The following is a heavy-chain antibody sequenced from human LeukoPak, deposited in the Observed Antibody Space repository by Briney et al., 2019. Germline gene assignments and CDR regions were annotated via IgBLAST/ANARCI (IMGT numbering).Heavy chain of an antibody. J-gene: IGHJ5*02. CDR2: VNTGGGYT. Sequence: GGSLRLSCAVSGVTFSKYVMSWVRKAPGKGLEWVSGVNTGGGYTYYADSVKGRFTISRDNSKNTLFVQMNSLRAEDTAVYYCAREYDSSWPSWGQGTLVTVSS. CDR1: GVTFSKYV. V-gene: IGHV3-23*01. D-gene: IGHD3-22*01. CDR3: AREYDSSWPS.